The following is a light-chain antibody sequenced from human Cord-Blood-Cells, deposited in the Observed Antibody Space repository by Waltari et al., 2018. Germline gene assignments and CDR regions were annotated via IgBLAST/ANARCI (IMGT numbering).Light chain of an antibody. V-gene: IGKV1-9*01. CDR1: QGISSY. Sequence: DIQLTQYPSFLSASVGDRVTITCRASQGISSYLAWYQQKPGKAPKLLIYAASTLQSGVPSRFSGSRSGTEFTLTISRLQPEDFATYYCQQLNSYPRTFGPGTKVDIK. CDR3: QQLNSYPRT. J-gene: IGKJ3*01. CDR2: AAS.